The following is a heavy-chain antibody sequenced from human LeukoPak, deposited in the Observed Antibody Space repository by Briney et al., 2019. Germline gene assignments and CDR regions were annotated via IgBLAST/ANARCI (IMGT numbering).Heavy chain of an antibody. Sequence: GASVKVSCKASGYTFTGYYMHWVRQAPGQGLEWMGRINPNSGGTNYAQKFQGRVTMTRDTSISTAYMELSRLRSDDTAVYYCARLQYSSSSPIDYWGQGTLVPVSS. J-gene: IGHJ4*02. CDR3: ARLQYSSSSPIDY. CDR1: GYTFTGYY. V-gene: IGHV1-2*06. CDR2: INPNSGGT. D-gene: IGHD6-6*01.